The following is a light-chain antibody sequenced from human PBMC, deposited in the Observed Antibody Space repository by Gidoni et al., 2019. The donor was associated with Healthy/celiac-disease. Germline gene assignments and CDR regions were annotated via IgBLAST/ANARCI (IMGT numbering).Light chain of an antibody. CDR3: CSYAGSSTPYV. Sequence: QSALTQPASVSGSPGQSITISCTGTSSDVGSYHLVSWYQQPPGKAPKLMIYEGSKRPSGVSNRFSGSKSGNTASLTISGLQAEDEADYYCCSYAGSSTPYVFGTGTKVTVL. CDR1: SSDVGSYHL. J-gene: IGLJ1*01. CDR2: EGS. V-gene: IGLV2-23*01.